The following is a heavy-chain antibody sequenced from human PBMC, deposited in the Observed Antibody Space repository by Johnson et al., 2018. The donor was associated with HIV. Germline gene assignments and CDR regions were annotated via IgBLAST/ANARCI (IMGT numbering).Heavy chain of an antibody. J-gene: IGHJ3*02. Sequence: VQLVESGGGLIQPGGSLRLSCAASGFTFSDYYMSWIRQAPGKGLEWVSIIFSGGSTYYADSVMGRFTVSRDNSKNALYLQMHSLTAEDTALYYCARDQSSSWPGDAFDIWGQGTLVTVSS. CDR1: GFTFSDYY. CDR3: ARDQSSSWPGDAFDI. V-gene: IGHV3-66*01. CDR2: IFSGGST. D-gene: IGHD6-13*01.